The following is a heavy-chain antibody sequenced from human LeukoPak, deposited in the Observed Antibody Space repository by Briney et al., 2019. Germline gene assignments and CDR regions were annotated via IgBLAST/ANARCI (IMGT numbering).Heavy chain of an antibody. D-gene: IGHD3-9*01. Sequence: PSETLSLTCTVSGGSISSYYWSWIRQPAGKGLEWIGRIYTSGSTNYNPSLKSRVTMSVDTSKNQFSLKLSSVTAADTAVYYCARDRIFDWRYYYYYYMDVWGKGTTVTISS. CDR2: IYTSGST. CDR1: GGSISSYY. V-gene: IGHV4-4*07. CDR3: ARDRIFDWRYYYYYYMDV. J-gene: IGHJ6*03.